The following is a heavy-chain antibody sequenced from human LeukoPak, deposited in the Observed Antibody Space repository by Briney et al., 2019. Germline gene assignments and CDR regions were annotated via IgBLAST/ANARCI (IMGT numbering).Heavy chain of an antibody. CDR3: ARDQYDTWSRRGNFDS. CDR2: ISFDGNDK. D-gene: IGHD3-3*01. CDR1: GFTFSNYA. V-gene: IGHV3-30*04. J-gene: IGHJ4*02. Sequence: PGGSLRLSCAASGFTFSNYAMHWVRQAPGKGLEWVTVISFDGNDKFYADSVKGRFTISRDNSKNTLSLQMNSLRVEDTAVFYCARDQYDTWSRRGNFDSWGQGTLVIVSS.